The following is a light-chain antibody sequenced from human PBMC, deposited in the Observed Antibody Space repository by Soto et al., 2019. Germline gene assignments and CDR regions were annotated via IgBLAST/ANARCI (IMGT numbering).Light chain of an antibody. V-gene: IGKV1-33*01. CDR3: QQYDNLQALT. Sequence: DIPMTQSPSSLSASVGDRVTITCQASQDISNYLNWYQQKPGKAPKLLIYDASNLETGVPSRFSGSGSGTDFTFTISSLQPEDIATYYCQQYDNLQALTFGGGTKVEIK. CDR2: DAS. J-gene: IGKJ4*01. CDR1: QDISNY.